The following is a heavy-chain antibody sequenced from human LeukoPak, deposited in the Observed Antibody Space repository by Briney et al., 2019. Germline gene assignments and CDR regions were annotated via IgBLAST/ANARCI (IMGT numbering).Heavy chain of an antibody. J-gene: IGHJ4*02. CDR2: MNPNSGNT. V-gene: IGHV1-8*01. CDR1: GYTFTSYD. D-gene: IGHD6-13*01. Sequence: GESLKISCKASGYTFTSYDINWVRQATGQGLEWVGWMNPNSGNTGYAQKFQGRVTMTRNTSISTAYMELSSLRSEDTAVYYCAGTVYSSSWYSFDYWGQGTLVTVSS. CDR3: AGTVYSSSWYSFDY.